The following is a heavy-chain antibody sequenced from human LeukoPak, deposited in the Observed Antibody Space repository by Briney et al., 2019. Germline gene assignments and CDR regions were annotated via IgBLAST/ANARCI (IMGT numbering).Heavy chain of an antibody. J-gene: IGHJ4*02. Sequence: TGGSLRLSCAASGFTFSSYSMNWVRQAPGKGLEWVSYISSSSSTIYYADSVKGRFTISRDNSKNTLYLQMNSLRAEDTAVYYCARGGYYGSGSYYTLWGQGTLVTVSS. CDR2: ISSSSSTI. D-gene: IGHD3-10*01. V-gene: IGHV3-48*01. CDR3: ARGGYYGSGSYYTL. CDR1: GFTFSSYS.